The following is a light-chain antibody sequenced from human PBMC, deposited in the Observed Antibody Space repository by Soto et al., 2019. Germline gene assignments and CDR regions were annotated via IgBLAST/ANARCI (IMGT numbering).Light chain of an antibody. CDR1: QSVSSSY. V-gene: IGKV3D-20*02. J-gene: IGKJ1*01. CDR2: GAS. Sequence: EIVLTQSPGTLSLSPGERATLSCRASQSVSSSYLAWYQQKPGQAPRLLIYGASDRATGIPDRFTGSGSGTDFTLSISSLEPEDFAVYYCQQRTDRPPWTFGQGTKV. CDR3: QQRTDRPPWT.